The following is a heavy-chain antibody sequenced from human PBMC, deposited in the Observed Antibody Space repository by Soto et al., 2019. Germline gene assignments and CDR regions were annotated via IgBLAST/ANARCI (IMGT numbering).Heavy chain of an antibody. V-gene: IGHV3-7*01. CDR3: AREKRANGVFDY. D-gene: IGHD4-17*01. Sequence: EVQLVESGGGLVHPGASLRLSCEASGFTFSNYWMAWVRQTPGGGLEGVANIKHDGSETYFLGSVNGRFTISRDNTKNSVFLQMGSLTVEDTAVYYCAREKRANGVFDYWGQGTRVTVSS. J-gene: IGHJ4*02. CDR1: GFTFSNYW. CDR2: IKHDGSET.